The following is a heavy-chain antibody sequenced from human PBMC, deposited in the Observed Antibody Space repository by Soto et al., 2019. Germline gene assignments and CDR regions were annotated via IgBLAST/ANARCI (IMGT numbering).Heavy chain of an antibody. Sequence: ASVKVSCKASGYTFTSYAMHWVRQAPGQRLEWMGWINAGNGNTKYSQKFQGRVTITRDTSASTAYMELSSLRSEDTAVYYCARDVVNYGGNSAYRFDPWGQGTLVTVSS. D-gene: IGHD4-17*01. CDR1: GYTFTSYA. CDR2: INAGNGNT. CDR3: ARDVVNYGGNSAYRFDP. V-gene: IGHV1-3*01. J-gene: IGHJ5*02.